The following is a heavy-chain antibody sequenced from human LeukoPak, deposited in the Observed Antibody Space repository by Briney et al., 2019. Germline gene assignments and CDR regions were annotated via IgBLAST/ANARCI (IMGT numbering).Heavy chain of an antibody. J-gene: IGHJ4*02. CDR3: ARQSYYYDSSGYSTQYYFDY. V-gene: IGHV3-21*01. Sequence: SGGSLRLSCAASGFTFSSYSMNWVRQAPGKGLEWVSSISSSSSYIYYADSVKGRFTISRDNSKNTLYLQMNSLRAGDTAVYYCARQSYYYDSSGYSTQYYFDYWGQGTLVTVSS. D-gene: IGHD3-22*01. CDR1: GFTFSSYS. CDR2: ISSSSSYI.